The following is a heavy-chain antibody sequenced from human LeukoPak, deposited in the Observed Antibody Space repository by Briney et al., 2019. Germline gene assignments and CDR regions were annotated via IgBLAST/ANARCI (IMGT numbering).Heavy chain of an antibody. CDR1: GFIFSDYY. D-gene: IGHD4-23*01. V-gene: IGHV3-11*01. Sequence: GGSLRLSCAASGFIFSDYYMSWIRQAPGKGLEWVSYLSTSGDIMYYAGSVKGRFTISRDNAKNSLYLEMDSLGAEDTAVYYCARGHYGGNPADAFDIWGQGTMVTVS. CDR3: ARGHYGGNPADAFDI. CDR2: LSTSGDIM. J-gene: IGHJ3*02.